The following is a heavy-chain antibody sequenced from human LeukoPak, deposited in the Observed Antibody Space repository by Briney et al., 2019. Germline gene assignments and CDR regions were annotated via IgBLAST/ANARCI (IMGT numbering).Heavy chain of an antibody. D-gene: IGHD3-22*01. CDR3: AREEGGSSGSY. CDR1: GGSISSSSYY. V-gene: IGHV4-39*07. J-gene: IGHJ4*02. Sequence: PSETLSLTCTVSGGSISSSSYYWGWIRQPPGKGLEWIGSIYYSGSTYYNPSLKSRVTISVDTSKNQFSLKLSSVTAADTAVYYCAREEGGSSGSYWGQGTLVTVSS. CDR2: IYYSGST.